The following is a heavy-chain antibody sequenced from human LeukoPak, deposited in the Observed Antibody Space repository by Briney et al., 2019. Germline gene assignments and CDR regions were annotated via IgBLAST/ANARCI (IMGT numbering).Heavy chain of an antibody. CDR3: ARDDCTNGVCYYYFDY. J-gene: IGHJ4*02. D-gene: IGHD2-8*01. CDR2: INTDGSNT. Sequence: GGSLRLSCAASGFTFSSYWMHWVRQAPGKGLVWVSRINTDGSNTNYADSVKGRFTISRDNAKNSVYLQMNSLRAEDTAVYYCARDDCTNGVCYYYFDYWGQGTLVTVSS. V-gene: IGHV3-74*01. CDR1: GFTFSSYW.